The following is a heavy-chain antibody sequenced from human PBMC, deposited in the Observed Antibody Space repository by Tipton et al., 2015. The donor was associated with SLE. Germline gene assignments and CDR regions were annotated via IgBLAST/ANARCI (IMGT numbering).Heavy chain of an antibody. D-gene: IGHD1-1*01. CDR1: GGSISTTDHY. V-gene: IGHV4-39*07. Sequence: QLVQSGAEVKPSETLSLTCSVSGGSISTTDHYWGWIRQPPGKGLEWIGSVFYSGNTYYNESLQSRVTISIDTSRNHFSLKLYSVTAADTAVYYCARSPRTGPTGDWFDPWGQGTLVTVSS. CDR2: VFYSGNT. CDR3: ARSPRTGPTGDWFDP. J-gene: IGHJ5*02.